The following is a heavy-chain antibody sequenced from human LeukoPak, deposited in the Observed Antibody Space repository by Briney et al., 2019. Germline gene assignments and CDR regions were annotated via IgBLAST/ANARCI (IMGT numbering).Heavy chain of an antibody. D-gene: IGHD5-24*01. Sequence: SETLSLTCAVYGGSFSGYYWSWIRQPPGKGLEWIGEINHSGSTNYNPSLKSRVTISVDTSKNQFSLKLSSVTAADTAVYYCASPPPGDDYNPFGYWGQGTLVTVSS. CDR1: GGSFSGYY. CDR2: INHSGST. V-gene: IGHV4-34*01. CDR3: ASPPPGDDYNPFGY. J-gene: IGHJ4*02.